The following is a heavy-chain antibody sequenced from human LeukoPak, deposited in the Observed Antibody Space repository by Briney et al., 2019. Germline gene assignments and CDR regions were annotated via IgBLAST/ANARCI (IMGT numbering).Heavy chain of an antibody. CDR2: IHHRGSP. V-gene: IGHV4/OR15-8*01. J-gene: IGHJ3*02. D-gene: IGHD6-6*01. Sequence: SETLSLTCVVSGGSISNGNWWSWVRQSPGKGLEWIGEIHHRGSPSYNPSLKSRVTISVDTSKNQFSLKLSSVTAADTAVYYCAREYSSSGGDAFDIWGQGTMVTVSS. CDR3: AREYSSSGGDAFDI. CDR1: GGSISNGNW.